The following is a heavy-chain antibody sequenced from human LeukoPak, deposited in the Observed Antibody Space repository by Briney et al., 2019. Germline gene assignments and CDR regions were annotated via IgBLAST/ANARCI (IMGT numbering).Heavy chain of an antibody. V-gene: IGHV1-69*05. D-gene: IGHD3-9*01. CDR1: GGTFSSYA. CDR2: IIPIFGTA. J-gene: IGHJ4*02. CDR3: ASGPRDYDILTGYYQTLDY. Sequence: SVRVSCKASGGTFSSYAISWVRQAPGQGLEWMGRIIPIFGTANYAQKFQGRVTITTDESTSTAYMELSSLRSEDTAVYYCASGPRDYDILTGYYQTLDYWGQGTLVTVSS.